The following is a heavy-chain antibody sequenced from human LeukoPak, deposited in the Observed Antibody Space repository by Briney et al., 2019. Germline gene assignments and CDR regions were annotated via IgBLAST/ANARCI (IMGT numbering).Heavy chain of an antibody. CDR3: AKSPKTGSFDY. CDR1: GLSFSSYA. J-gene: IGHJ4*02. D-gene: IGHD7-27*01. Sequence: GGSLRLSCAASGLSFSSYAMSWVRQAPGKGLEWLSTISDVGGNTYCADSVKGRFTISRDNSRNTLYLQMNSLRVDDTAVYFCAKSPKTGSFDYWGQGTLVTVSS. V-gene: IGHV3-23*01. CDR2: ISDVGGNT.